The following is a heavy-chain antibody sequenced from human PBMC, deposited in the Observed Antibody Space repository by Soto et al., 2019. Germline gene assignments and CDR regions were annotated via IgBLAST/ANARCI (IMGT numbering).Heavy chain of an antibody. D-gene: IGHD3-16*02. CDR2: INSDGRST. CDR1: GFTFSSYW. V-gene: IGHV3-74*01. CDR3: AFTAVVIMTFRGVIVMPRHDP. Sequence: GGSLRLSCAASGFTFSSYWMHWARQATGKGQVWVSRINSDGRSTSYVDSVKGRFTICRDNAKSTLNRQMKSLETDDTDVNYFAFTAVVIMTFRGVIVMPRHDPWHQGTRDSVSS. J-gene: IGHJ5*02.